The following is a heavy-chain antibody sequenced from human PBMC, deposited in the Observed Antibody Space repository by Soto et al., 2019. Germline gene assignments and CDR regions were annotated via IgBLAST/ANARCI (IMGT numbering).Heavy chain of an antibody. CDR2: ISSSSYI. J-gene: IGHJ6*03. D-gene: IGHD3-3*01. V-gene: IGHV3-21*01. CDR1: GFTFSSYS. Sequence: GGSLRLSCAASGFTFSSYSMNWVRQAPGKGLEWVSSISSSSYIYYADSVKGRFTISRDNAKNSLYLQMNSLRAEDTAVYYCVVFWSGYDPWDYYMDVWGKGTTVTVSS. CDR3: VVFWSGYDPWDYYMDV.